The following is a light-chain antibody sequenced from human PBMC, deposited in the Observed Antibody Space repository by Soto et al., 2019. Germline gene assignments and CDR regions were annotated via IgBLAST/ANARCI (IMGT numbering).Light chain of an antibody. V-gene: IGLV4-69*01. CDR2: VNSDGSH. J-gene: IGLJ2*01. CDR3: QTWDTGIVL. Sequence: QPVLTQSPSASASLGASVKLTCTLSSGHSNYAIAWHQQLPEKGPRYLMKVNSDGSHSKGDGIPDRFSGSSSGAERYLTISSLQSEDEADYYCQTWDTGIVLFGGGTKLTVL. CDR1: SGHSNYA.